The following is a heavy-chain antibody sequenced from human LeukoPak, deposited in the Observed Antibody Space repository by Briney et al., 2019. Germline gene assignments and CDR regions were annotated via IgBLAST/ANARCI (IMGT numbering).Heavy chain of an antibody. V-gene: IGHV4-34*01. CDR1: GGALRDFH. Sequence: KPSGTPSLTRAVYGGALRDFHWSWIPQPPRGGLEWVGEISHSGDTNYNPSLKSRVTISLGAAKNQFSLNLSSVTAADTAVYYCARGSNSVAYWGQGTLVTVSS. D-gene: IGHD4-23*01. CDR2: ISHSGDT. CDR3: ARGSNSVAY. J-gene: IGHJ4*02.